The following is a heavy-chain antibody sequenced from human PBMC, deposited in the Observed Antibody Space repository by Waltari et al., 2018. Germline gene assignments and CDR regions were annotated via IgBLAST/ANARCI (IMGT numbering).Heavy chain of an antibody. CDR3: ARLSYHIVTGYGWFDP. J-gene: IGHJ5*02. V-gene: IGHV4-39*01. CDR2: ISYSRST. Sequence: QLQLQESGPGLVKPSENLSLTCNVSGGSTRTARYYWGWIRQPPGKGLEWIGIISYSRSTYYNPSRKSRVTISVDTSKNQFSLKLSSVTAADTAVYYCARLSYHIVTGYGWFDPWGLGTLVTVSS. CDR1: GGSTRTARYY. D-gene: IGHD3-9*01.